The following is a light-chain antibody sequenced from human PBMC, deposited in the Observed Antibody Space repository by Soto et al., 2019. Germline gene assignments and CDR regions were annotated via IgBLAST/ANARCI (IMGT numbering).Light chain of an antibody. J-gene: IGLJ1*01. CDR3: CSYAGSYTPLYV. Sequence: QSVLTQPRSVSGSPGQSVTISCTGTSSDVGGYNYVSWYQQHPGKAPKLMIYDVSKRPSGVPDCFSGSKSGNTASLTISGLQAEDEADYYCCSYAGSYTPLYVFGTGTKVTVL. CDR1: SSDVGGYNY. V-gene: IGLV2-11*01. CDR2: DVS.